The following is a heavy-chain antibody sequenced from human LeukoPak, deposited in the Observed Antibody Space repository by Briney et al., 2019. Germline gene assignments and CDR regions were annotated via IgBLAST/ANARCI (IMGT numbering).Heavy chain of an antibody. CDR1: GYTFTGYN. D-gene: IGHD6-19*01. Sequence: GASVKVSCKASGYTFTGYNMHWVRQAPGQGLEWLGWINPNTGGTNYAEKFQGRVTMTRDTSISTAYMELSRLRSDDTAVYYCARDSALAVAGTSPGYWGQGTLVTVSS. J-gene: IGHJ4*02. CDR2: INPNTGGT. CDR3: ARDSALAVAGTSPGY. V-gene: IGHV1-2*02.